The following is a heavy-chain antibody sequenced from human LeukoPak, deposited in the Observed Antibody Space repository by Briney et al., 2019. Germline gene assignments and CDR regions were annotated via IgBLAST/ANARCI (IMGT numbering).Heavy chain of an antibody. Sequence: SETLSLTCTVSGGSISSGAYYWSWIRQHPGKGLEWIGYIYYSGNTYYNPSLKSRLTISVDTSKNQFSLKLSSVTAADTAVYYCARVRISPGDYGDWGQRTLVTVSS. V-gene: IGHV4-31*03. CDR3: ARVRISPGDYGD. J-gene: IGHJ4*02. CDR2: IYYSGNT. CDR1: GGSISSGAYY. D-gene: IGHD4-17*01.